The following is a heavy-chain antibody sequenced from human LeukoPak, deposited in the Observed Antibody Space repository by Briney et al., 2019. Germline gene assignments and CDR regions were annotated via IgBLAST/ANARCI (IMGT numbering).Heavy chain of an antibody. V-gene: IGHV4-61*02. CDR3: AREFSY. J-gene: IGHJ4*02. CDR2: IDTSGST. CDR1: GGSISSGSYY. Sequence: PSQTLSLTCTVSGGSISSGSYYWSWIRQPAGKGLERIGRIDTSGSTNYSPSLKSRVSMSVDTSKNQFYLKLNSVTAADTAVYYCAREFSYWGQGTLVTVSS.